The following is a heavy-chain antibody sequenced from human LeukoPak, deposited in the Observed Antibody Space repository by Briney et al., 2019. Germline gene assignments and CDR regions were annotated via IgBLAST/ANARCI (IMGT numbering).Heavy chain of an antibody. CDR1: GGSISSGGYY. CDR2: IYHSGST. J-gene: IGHJ1*01. CDR3: ASSIAAPGPFQH. Sequence: PSETLSLTCTVSGGSISSGGYYWSWIRQPPGKGLEWIGYIYHSGSTYYNPSLKSRVTISVDRSKNQFSLKLSSVTAADTAVYYCASSIAAPGPFQHWGQGTLVTVSS. V-gene: IGHV4-30-2*01. D-gene: IGHD6-6*01.